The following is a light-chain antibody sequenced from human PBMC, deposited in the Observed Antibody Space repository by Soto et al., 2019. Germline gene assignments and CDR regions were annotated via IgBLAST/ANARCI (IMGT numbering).Light chain of an antibody. CDR1: QSVSSY. CDR2: DAS. J-gene: IGKJ2*01. Sequence: EIVLTQSPATLSLSPGERATLSCRASQSVSSYLAWYQQNPGQAPRLLIYDASTRATGIPARFSGSGSGTDFTLTISSLEPEDFAVYYCQQRSNGPPGYTFGQGTKLEIK. CDR3: QQRSNGPPGYT. V-gene: IGKV3-11*01.